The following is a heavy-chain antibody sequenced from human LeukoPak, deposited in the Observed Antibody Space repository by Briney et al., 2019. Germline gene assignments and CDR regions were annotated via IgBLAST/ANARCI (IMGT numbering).Heavy chain of an antibody. D-gene: IGHD1-14*01. V-gene: IGHV3-30*18. Sequence: GGSLRLSCAASGFTFSSYGMHWVRQAPGKGLEWVAVISYDGSNKYYADSVKGRFTISRDNSKNTLYLQMNSLRAEGTAVYYCAKEARIHGGQGTLVTVSS. CDR1: GFTFSSYG. J-gene: IGHJ4*02. CDR2: ISYDGSNK. CDR3: AKEARIH.